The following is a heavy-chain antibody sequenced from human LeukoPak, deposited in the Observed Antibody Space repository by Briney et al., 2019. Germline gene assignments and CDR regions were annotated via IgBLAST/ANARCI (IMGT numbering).Heavy chain of an antibody. CDR1: GFTFTKYW. V-gene: IGHV3-74*01. CDR2: INSDGSST. Sequence: GGSLRLSCAASGFTFTKYWMHWVRRAPGQGLVWVSRINSDGSSTSYADSVKGRFSISRDNARNTLYLQMNSLRAEDTAVYFCARLRCDVGDCYSAGQNFWGQGTLVTVSS. CDR3: ARLRCDVGDCYSAGQNF. D-gene: IGHD2-21*02. J-gene: IGHJ4*02.